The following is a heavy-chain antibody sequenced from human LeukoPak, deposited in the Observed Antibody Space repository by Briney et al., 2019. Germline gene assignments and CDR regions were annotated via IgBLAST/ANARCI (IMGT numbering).Heavy chain of an antibody. J-gene: IGHJ4*02. CDR1: GGSISSSSYY. D-gene: IGHD5-18*01. CDR3: ASHTAMETNDFDY. Sequence: PSETLSLTCTVSGGSISSSSYYWGWIRQPPGKGLEWIGSIYHSGSTYYNPSLKSRVTISVDTSKNQFSLKLSSVTAADTAVYYCASHTAMETNDFDYWGQGTLVTVSS. V-gene: IGHV4-39*07. CDR2: IYHSGST.